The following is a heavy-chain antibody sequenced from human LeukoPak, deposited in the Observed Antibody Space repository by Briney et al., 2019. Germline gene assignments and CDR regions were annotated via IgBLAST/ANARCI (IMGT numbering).Heavy chain of an antibody. Sequence: PGGSLRLSCAASGFIFSGYHMSWIRQAPGKGLEWVSYISPGGDEVYFADSVKGRFTISRDNAKNSLFLQMSSLTAEDTAVYYCSGGRDIAVAGPGGYFDYWGQGSLVTVSS. CDR1: GFIFSGYH. J-gene: IGHJ4*02. CDR3: SGGRDIAVAGPGGYFDY. D-gene: IGHD6-19*01. V-gene: IGHV3-11*01. CDR2: ISPGGDEV.